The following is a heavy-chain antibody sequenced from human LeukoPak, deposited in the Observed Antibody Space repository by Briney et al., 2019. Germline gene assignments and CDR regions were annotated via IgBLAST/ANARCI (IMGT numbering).Heavy chain of an antibody. CDR3: AREPGDWNPGGLDY. CDR2: IYYSGGT. Sequence: SETLSLTCTVSGGSISSSSYYWGWIRQPPGKGLEWIGSIYYSGGTYYNPSLKSRVTISVDTSKNQFSLKLSSVTAADTAVYYCAREPGDWNPGGLDYWGQGTLVTVSS. V-gene: IGHV4-39*07. D-gene: IGHD1-1*01. CDR1: GGSISSSSYY. J-gene: IGHJ4*02.